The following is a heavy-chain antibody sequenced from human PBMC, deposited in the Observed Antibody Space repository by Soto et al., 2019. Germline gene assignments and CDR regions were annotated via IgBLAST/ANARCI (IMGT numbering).Heavy chain of an antibody. Sequence: QAQLVESGGGVVQPGRSLRLSCVASGITFHQYGLHWVRQAPGKGLEWVAVMWDDGSNKYYVDSVKGRFTISRDTSTSTLTFFLQMDSLRAAAMDVCYWARHHPPFAVTPAGFDIWGQGTMVTVSS. CDR1: GITFHQYG. J-gene: IGHJ3*02. D-gene: IGHD3-16*01. V-gene: IGHV3-33*01. CDR2: MWDDGSNK. CDR3: ARHHPPFAVTPAGFDI.